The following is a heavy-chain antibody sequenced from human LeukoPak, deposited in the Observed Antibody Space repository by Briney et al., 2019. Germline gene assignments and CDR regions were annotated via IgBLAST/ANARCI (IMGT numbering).Heavy chain of an antibody. V-gene: IGHV4-61*02. CDR3: AREIDCSSTSCYPY. J-gene: IGHJ4*02. D-gene: IGHD2-2*01. CDR2: IYTSGST. Sequence: SQTLSLTCTVSGGSISSGSYYWSWIRQPAGKGLEWIGRIYTSGSTNYNPSLKSRVTISVDTSKNQFSLKLSAVTAADTAVYYCAREIDCSSTSCYPYWGQGTLVTASS. CDR1: GGSISSGSYY.